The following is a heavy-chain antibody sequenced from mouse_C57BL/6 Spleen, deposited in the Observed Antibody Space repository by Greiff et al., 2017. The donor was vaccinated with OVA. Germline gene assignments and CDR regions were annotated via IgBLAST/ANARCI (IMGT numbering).Heavy chain of an antibody. Sequence: VQLQQPGAELVKPGASVKFFCKASGYTFTSYWLHWVKQRPGQGLEWIGLIHPNRGSTNYNEKLKSNATLTVDKSSSTAYVQLSILASEDSAVYYCAIPSDYYGSNPYYAMDYWGQGASVTVSS. CDR1: GYTFTSYW. J-gene: IGHJ4*01. CDR2: IHPNRGST. D-gene: IGHD1-1*01. V-gene: IGHV1-64*01. CDR3: AIPSDYYGSNPYYAMDY.